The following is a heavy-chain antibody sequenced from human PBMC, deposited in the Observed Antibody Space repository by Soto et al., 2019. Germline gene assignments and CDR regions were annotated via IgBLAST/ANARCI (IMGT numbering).Heavy chain of an antibody. CDR3: APLFYSGSPFDY. CDR1: GYTLTQLS. D-gene: IGHD1-26*01. Sequence: SVAESFQGSGYTLTQLSMHLVRQAPGKGLEWMGGFDPEDGETIYAQKLQGRVTMTEDTSTDKAYMALSSLRSEDTAVYYCAPLFYSGSPFDYWGQGTLVTVSS. J-gene: IGHJ4*02. CDR2: FDPEDGET. V-gene: IGHV1-24*01.